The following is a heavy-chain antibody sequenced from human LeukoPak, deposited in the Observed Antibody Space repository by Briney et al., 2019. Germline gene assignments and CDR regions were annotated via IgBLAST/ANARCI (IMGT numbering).Heavy chain of an antibody. CDR1: GFTFSSYE. V-gene: IGHV3-48*03. CDR3: AKDPKRLGELSHFDY. D-gene: IGHD3-16*02. J-gene: IGHJ4*02. CDR2: ISSSGSTI. Sequence: GGSLRLSCAASGFTFSSYEMNWVRQAPGKGLEWVSYISSSGSTIYYADSVKGRFTISRDNSKNTLYLQMNSLRAEDTAVYYCAKDPKRLGELSHFDYWGQGTLVTVSS.